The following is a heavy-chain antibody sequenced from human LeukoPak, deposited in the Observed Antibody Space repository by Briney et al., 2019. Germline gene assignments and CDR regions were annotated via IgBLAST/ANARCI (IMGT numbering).Heavy chain of an antibody. CDR1: GDSISNAY. CDR3: AIERRTGRSWDGFVF. CDR2: IYHSGTT. J-gene: IGHJ1*01. Sequence: PSETLSLTCPVSGDSISNAYRGWIRQHPGKGLEWIAYIYHSGTTNYNPSLKSRVTISVDTSKNRFALKLKAVTAPETAVYYCAIERRTGRSWDGFVFWGQGILVTVSS. D-gene: IGHD3-10*01. V-gene: IGHV4-59*01.